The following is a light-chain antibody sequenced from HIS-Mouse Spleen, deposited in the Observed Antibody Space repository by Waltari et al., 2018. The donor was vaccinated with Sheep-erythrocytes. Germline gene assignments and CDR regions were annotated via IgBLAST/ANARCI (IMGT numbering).Light chain of an antibody. V-gene: IGKV2-28*01. J-gene: IGKJ1*01. Sequence: DIVMTQSPLSLPVTPGEPASISCRSSQSLLHSKGYNYSDWYLQKPGQSPQLLIYLGSNRASGVPDRFSGGGSGSDFTLKISRVEAEDVGVYYCMQALQTPWTFGQGTKVEIK. CDR1: QSLLHSKGYNY. CDR3: MQALQTPWT. CDR2: LGS.